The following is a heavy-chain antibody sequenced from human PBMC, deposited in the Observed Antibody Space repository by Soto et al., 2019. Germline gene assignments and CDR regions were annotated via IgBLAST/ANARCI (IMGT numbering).Heavy chain of an antibody. D-gene: IGHD5-18*01. Sequence: GSLRLSCAASGFTFSRYWMNWVRQAPGKGLEWVANIKQDGTEKNYVDSVKGRFTISRDNARKSLYLQMDSLRAEDTAVYFCARGDTPMITGMDSFDIWGQGTMVTVSS. CDR2: IKQDGTEK. J-gene: IGHJ3*02. CDR3: ARGDTPMITGMDSFDI. V-gene: IGHV3-7*01. CDR1: GFTFSRYW.